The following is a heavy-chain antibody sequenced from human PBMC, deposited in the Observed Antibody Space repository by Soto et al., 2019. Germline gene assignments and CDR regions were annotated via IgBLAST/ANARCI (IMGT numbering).Heavy chain of an antibody. V-gene: IGHV5-51*01. CDR2: IYPGDSDT. D-gene: IGHD2-15*01. J-gene: IGHJ6*02. CDR3: ARRPADSGIFYCYCYHRIVL. CDR1: GSSFTSYW. Sequence: GESLKISCKGTGSSFTSYWLGWVLQMPKKGLEWIGIIYPGDSDTRYSPSFQGQVTISADKSISTAYLQWSSLKASDTAMYYCARRPADSGIFYCYCYHRIVLSVQTTTVTVS.